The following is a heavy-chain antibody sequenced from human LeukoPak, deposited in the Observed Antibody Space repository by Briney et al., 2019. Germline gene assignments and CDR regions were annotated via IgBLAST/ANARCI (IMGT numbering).Heavy chain of an antibody. V-gene: IGHV3-30*18. J-gene: IGHJ4*01. CDR2: ISYDGSNK. CDR1: GFTFSSYG. Sequence: PGGSLRLSCAASGFTFSSYGMHWVRQAPGKGLEWVAVISYDGSNKYYADSVKGRFTISRDNSKNTLYLQMNSLRAEDTAVYYCAKDPTAMVTGAVDYWGHGTLVTVSS. CDR3: AKDPTAMVTGAVDY. D-gene: IGHD5-18*01.